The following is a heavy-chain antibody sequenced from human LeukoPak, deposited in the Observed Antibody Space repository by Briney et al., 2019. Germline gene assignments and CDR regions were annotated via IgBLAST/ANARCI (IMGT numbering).Heavy chain of an antibody. D-gene: IGHD5-18*01. Sequence: PSGTLSLTRAVSGGPIKRGSYYRAWIRHPAGKGLEWVGRIYTSGSPDYNPSLKSRVTIPVDTSKNQFSLKLSSVTAADTAVYYCASSFRGYSYYRFDYWGQGTLVIVSS. J-gene: IGHJ4*02. CDR1: GGPIKRGSYY. V-gene: IGHV4-61*02. CDR2: IYTSGSP. CDR3: ASSFRGYSYYRFDY.